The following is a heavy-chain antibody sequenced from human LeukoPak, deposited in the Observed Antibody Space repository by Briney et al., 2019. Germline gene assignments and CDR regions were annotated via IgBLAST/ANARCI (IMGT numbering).Heavy chain of an antibody. CDR1: GGSFSGYY. Sequence: SETLSLTCAVYGGSFSGYYWSWIRQPPGKGLEWIGEINHSGSTNYNPSLKSRVTISVDTSKNQFSLKLSSVTAADTAVYYCARVYGNTVTTWHTYYYHGMDVWGQGTTVTVSS. CDR2: INHSGST. D-gene: IGHD4-11*01. CDR3: ARVYGNTVTTWHTYYYHGMDV. V-gene: IGHV4-34*01. J-gene: IGHJ6*02.